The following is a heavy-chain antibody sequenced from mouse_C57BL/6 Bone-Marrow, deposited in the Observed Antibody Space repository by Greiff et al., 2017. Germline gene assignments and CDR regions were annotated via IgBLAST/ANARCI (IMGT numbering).Heavy chain of an antibody. J-gene: IGHJ2*01. CDR3: ARNWASYYFDY. D-gene: IGHD4-1*01. CDR2: IYPRSGNT. Sequence: QVQLKQSGAELARPGASVKLSCKASGYTFTSYGISWVKQRTGQGLEWIGEIYPRSGNTYYNEKFKGKAKLTADKSSSTAYMELRSLTSEDSAVYFCARNWASYYFDYWGQGTTLTVSS. CDR1: GYTFTSYG. V-gene: IGHV1-81*01.